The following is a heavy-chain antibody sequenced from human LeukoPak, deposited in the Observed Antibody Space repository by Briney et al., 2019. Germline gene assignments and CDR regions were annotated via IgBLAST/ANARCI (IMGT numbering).Heavy chain of an antibody. CDR2: ISGSGGST. Sequence: GGSLRLSCAASGFTFSSYAMSWVRQAPGKGLEWVSAISGSGGSTYYADSVKGRFTISRDDSKNTLYLQMNSLRAEDTAVYYCAKAPMIGLVGYNYWGQGTLVTVSS. J-gene: IGHJ4*02. V-gene: IGHV3-23*01. D-gene: IGHD3-10*02. CDR1: GFTFSSYA. CDR3: AKAPMIGLVGYNY.